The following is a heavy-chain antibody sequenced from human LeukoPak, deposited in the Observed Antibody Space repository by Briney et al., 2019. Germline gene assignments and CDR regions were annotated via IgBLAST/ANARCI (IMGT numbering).Heavy chain of an antibody. CDR1: GGSFSGYY. V-gene: IGHV4-34*01. CDR3: ARVFGSSSWSRPHY. J-gene: IGHJ4*02. Sequence: SETLSLTCAVYGGSFSGYYWSWIRQPPGKGLEWTGEINHSGSTNYNPSLKSRVTISVDTSKNQFSLKLSSVTAADTAVYYCARVFGSSSWSRPHYWGQGTLVTVSS. D-gene: IGHD6-13*01. CDR2: INHSGST.